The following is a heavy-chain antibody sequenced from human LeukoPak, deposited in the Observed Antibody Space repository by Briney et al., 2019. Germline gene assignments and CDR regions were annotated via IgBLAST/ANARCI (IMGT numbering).Heavy chain of an antibody. V-gene: IGHV4-34*01. CDR3: ARATDPDCGGDCYGDWFDP. CDR2: INHSGST. CDR1: GGSFSGYY. Sequence: SETLSLTCAVYGGSFSGYYWSWIRQPPGKGLEWIGEINHSGSTNYNPSLKSRVTISVDTSKNQFSLKLSSVTAADTAVYYCARATDPDCGGDCYGDWFDPWGQGTLVTVSS. J-gene: IGHJ5*02. D-gene: IGHD2-21*02.